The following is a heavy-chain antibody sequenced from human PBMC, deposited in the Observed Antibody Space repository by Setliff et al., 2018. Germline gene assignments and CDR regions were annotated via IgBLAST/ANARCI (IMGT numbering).Heavy chain of an antibody. J-gene: IGHJ4*02. V-gene: IGHV3-30*02. Sequence: GGSLRLSCAASGFTFRSYAMHWVRQAPGKGLEWVAFIWYDGSDKYYADSVKGRFTISRDNSRNTLYLQMNSLRVDDTAIYYCAKELSMAYGNDWGLGTLVTVSS. CDR2: IWYDGSDK. CDR3: AKELSMAYGND. CDR1: GFTFRSYA. D-gene: IGHD1-1*01.